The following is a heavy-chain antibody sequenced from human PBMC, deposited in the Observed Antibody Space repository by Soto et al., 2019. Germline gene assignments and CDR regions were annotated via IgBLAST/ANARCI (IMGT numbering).Heavy chain of an antibody. CDR3: ARERLLQINGQFFYYGMDV. V-gene: IGHV3-74*01. J-gene: IGHJ6*02. CDR1: GFTFSSYW. CDR2: IKSDGSNI. Sequence: EVQLVESGGGLVQPGGSLRLSCAASGFTFSSYWMLWVRQAPGKGLVWVSSIKSDGSNINYADSVKGRFTSSRDNGKNTLYLQMNSLRADDTAVYYCARERLLQINGQFFYYGMDVWGRGTMVTVSS. D-gene: IGHD2-21*01.